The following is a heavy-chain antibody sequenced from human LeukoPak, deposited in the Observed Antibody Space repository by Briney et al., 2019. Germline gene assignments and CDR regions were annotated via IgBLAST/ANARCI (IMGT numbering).Heavy chain of an antibody. D-gene: IGHD2-2*01. V-gene: IGHV3-23*01. CDR1: GFTFSSYA. CDR2: ISGSGGST. Sequence: GGSLRLSCAASGFTFSSYAMSWVRQAPGKGLEWVSAISGSGGSTYYADSVKGRFTISRDNSKNTLYLQMNSLRAEDTAVYYCARCQAYVQGGMDVWGKGTTVTVSS. J-gene: IGHJ6*04. CDR3: ARCQAYVQGGMDV.